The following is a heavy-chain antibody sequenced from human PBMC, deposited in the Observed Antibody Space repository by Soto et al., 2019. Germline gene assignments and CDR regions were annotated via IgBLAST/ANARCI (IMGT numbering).Heavy chain of an antibody. CDR2: INAGNGNT. V-gene: IGHV1-3*01. D-gene: IGHD3-9*01. J-gene: IGHJ4*02. Sequence: QVQLLQSGAAVKKPGASVEISCKASGYTFTSFAMHWVRQTPGQRLEWMGWINAGNGNTKYSQSFQGRITITGDTSASTAYMELSSLRSEDTAVYYCAWGSSDWFPYFDYWAQGTLVTVSS. CDR3: AWGSSDWFPYFDY. CDR1: GYTFTSFA.